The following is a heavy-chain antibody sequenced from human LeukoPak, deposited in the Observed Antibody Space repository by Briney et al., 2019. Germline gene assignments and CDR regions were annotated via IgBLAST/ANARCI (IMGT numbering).Heavy chain of an antibody. V-gene: IGHV4-59*12. CDR3: ARSPYCGGDCYPSYFDY. J-gene: IGHJ4*02. Sequence: SETLSLTCTVSGGSISSYYWSWIRQPPGKGLEWIGYIYYSGSTNYNPSLKSRVTISVDTSKNQFSLKLSSVTAAGTAVYYCARSPYCGGDCYPSYFDYWGQGTLVTVSS. CDR1: GGSISSYY. D-gene: IGHD2-21*02. CDR2: IYYSGST.